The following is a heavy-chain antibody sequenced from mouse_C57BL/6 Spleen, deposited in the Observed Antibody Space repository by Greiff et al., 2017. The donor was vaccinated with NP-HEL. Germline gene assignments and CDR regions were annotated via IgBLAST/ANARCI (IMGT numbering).Heavy chain of an antibody. J-gene: IGHJ3*01. V-gene: IGHV7-1*01. CDR2: SRNKANDYTT. CDR1: GFTFSDFY. D-gene: IGHD2-5*01. CDR3: ARSYYSNYEWFAY. Sequence: EVQVVESGGGLVQSGRSLRLSCATSGFTFSDFYMEWVRQAPGKGLEWIAASRNKANDYTTEYSASVKGRFIVSRDTSQSILYLQMNALRAEDTAIYYCARSYYSNYEWFAYWGQGTLVTVSA.